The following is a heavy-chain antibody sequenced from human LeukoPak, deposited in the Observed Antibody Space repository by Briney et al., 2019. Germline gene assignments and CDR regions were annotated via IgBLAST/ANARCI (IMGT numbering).Heavy chain of an antibody. J-gene: IGHJ5*02. D-gene: IGHD5-12*01. V-gene: IGHV4-30-2*01. CDR2: IYHSGST. CDR3: ARGGGYSGYDPKVNWFDI. CDR1: GGSISSGGYS. Sequence: SETLSLTCAVSGGSISSGGYSWSWIRQPPRKGLEWIGYIYHSGSTYYNPSLKSRVTISVDRSKNQFSLKLSSVTAADTAVYYCARGGGYSGYDPKVNWFDIWGQGTLVTVSS.